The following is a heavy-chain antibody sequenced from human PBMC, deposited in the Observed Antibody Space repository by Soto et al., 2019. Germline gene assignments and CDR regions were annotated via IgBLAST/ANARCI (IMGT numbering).Heavy chain of an antibody. V-gene: IGHV4-34*01. Sequence: QVQLQQLGAGLLKPSETLSLTCAVYGGSFSGYYWCWIRQPPGKGLEWIGEINHSGSTNYNPSLKSRVTISVDTSKNQFSLKLSSVTAADTAVYYCARVVVAAPSGFDPWGQGTLVTVSS. CDR1: GGSFSGYY. CDR3: ARVVVAAPSGFDP. J-gene: IGHJ5*02. D-gene: IGHD2-15*01. CDR2: INHSGST.